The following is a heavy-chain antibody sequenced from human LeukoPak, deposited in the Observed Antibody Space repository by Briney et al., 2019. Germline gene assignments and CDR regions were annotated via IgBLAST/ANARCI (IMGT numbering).Heavy chain of an antibody. CDR2: IYAGGNT. V-gene: IGHV3-53*05. CDR1: ALTVRSDY. J-gene: IGHJ6*02. D-gene: IGHD1-14*01. CDR3: AKHLEPYYYYYYGMDV. Sequence: GGSLRLSCAASALTVRSDYMNWVRQAPGKGLEWVSVIYAGGNTYYADSVKGRFTISRDNAKNSLYLQMNSLKAEDTALYYCAKHLEPYYYYYYGMDVWGQGTTVTVSS.